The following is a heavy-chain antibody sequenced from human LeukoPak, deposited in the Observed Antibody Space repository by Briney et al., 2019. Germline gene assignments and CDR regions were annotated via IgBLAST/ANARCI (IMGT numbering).Heavy chain of an antibody. Sequence: SETLSLTCTVSGGSISSGSYYWSWIRQPAGKGLEWIGRIYTSGSTNYNPSLKSRVTISVDTSKNQFSLKLSSVTAADTAVYHCARVKDYYDFYDYWGQGTLVTVSS. D-gene: IGHD3-22*01. CDR2: IYTSGST. CDR1: GGSISSGSYY. CDR3: ARVKDYYDFYDY. J-gene: IGHJ4*02. V-gene: IGHV4-61*02.